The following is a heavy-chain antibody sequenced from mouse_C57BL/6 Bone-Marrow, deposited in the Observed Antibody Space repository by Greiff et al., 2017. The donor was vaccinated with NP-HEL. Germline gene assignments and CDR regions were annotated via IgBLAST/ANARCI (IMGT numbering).Heavy chain of an antibody. J-gene: IGHJ2*01. Sequence: EVKLVESGGGLVQPGGSLSLSCAASGFTFTDYYMSWVRQPPGKALEWLGFIRNKANGYTTEYSASVKGRFTISRDNSQSILYLQMNALRAEDSATYYCARLGTGTDYWGQGTTLTVSS. CDR2: IRNKANGYTT. CDR3: ARLGTGTDY. CDR1: GFTFTDYY. D-gene: IGHD4-1*01. V-gene: IGHV7-3*01.